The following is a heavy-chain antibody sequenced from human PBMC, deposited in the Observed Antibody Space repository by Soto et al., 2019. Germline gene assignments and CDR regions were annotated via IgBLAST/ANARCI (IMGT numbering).Heavy chain of an antibody. CDR3: ARCGCSSTSCYGEFDY. J-gene: IGHJ4*02. CDR2: IYDSGST. V-gene: IGHV4-59*01. D-gene: IGHD2-2*01. Sequence: ASETLSLTCTVSGASISSSYSYWVRQPPGKGLEWIGYIYDSGSTNYNPSLKSRVTISADTSKNQFSLKLTSVTAADTATYYCARCGCSSTSCYGEFDYWGQGILVTVSS. CDR1: GASISSSY.